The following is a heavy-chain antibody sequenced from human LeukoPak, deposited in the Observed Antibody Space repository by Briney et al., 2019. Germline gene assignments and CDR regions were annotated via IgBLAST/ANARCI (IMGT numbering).Heavy chain of an antibody. CDR2: IIPIFGTA. CDR1: GGTFSSYA. V-gene: IGHV1-69*13. D-gene: IGHD6-6*01. CDR3: ARGSGIAARPYYFDY. Sequence: ASVTVSCTASGGTFSSYAISWVRQAPGQGLEWMGGIIPIFGTANYAQKFQGRVTITADESTSTAYMELSSLRSEDTAVYYCARGSGIAARPYYFDYWGQGTLVTVSS. J-gene: IGHJ4*02.